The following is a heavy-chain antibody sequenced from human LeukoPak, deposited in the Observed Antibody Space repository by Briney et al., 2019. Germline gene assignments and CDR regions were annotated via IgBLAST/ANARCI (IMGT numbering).Heavy chain of an antibody. D-gene: IGHD3/OR15-3a*01. Sequence: PGGSLRLSCEASGFTFSDSAMHWVRQAPGKGLEYVSGISSDGGSTYYANSVKARFTISRDNSKNTLYLQMGSLRAEDMAVYYCARAGFMIFVDTFFDYWGQGTLVTVSS. J-gene: IGHJ4*02. V-gene: IGHV3-64*01. CDR1: GFTFSDSA. CDR3: ARAGFMIFVDTFFDY. CDR2: ISSDGGST.